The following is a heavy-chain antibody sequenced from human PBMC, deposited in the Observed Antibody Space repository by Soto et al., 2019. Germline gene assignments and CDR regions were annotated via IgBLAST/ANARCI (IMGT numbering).Heavy chain of an antibody. Sequence: GGSLRLSCAASGFTFSSYAMSWVRQAPGKGLEWVSTIGGSGTPYYADSVKGRFTISRDNSKNTLYLQMNSLRAEDTAVYYCARESPRNYYYMDVWGKGTTVTVSS. J-gene: IGHJ6*03. D-gene: IGHD3-16*01. CDR1: GFTFSSYA. CDR2: IGGSGTP. CDR3: ARESPRNYYYMDV. V-gene: IGHV3-23*01.